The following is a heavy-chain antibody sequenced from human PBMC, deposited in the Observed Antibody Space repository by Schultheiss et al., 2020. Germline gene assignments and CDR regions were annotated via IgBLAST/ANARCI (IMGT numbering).Heavy chain of an antibody. J-gene: IGHJ5*02. CDR3: ARRVKTRYPFDP. CDR1: GFTFSSYA. Sequence: GESLKISCAASGFTFSSYAMSWVRQAPGKGLEWVSAISGSGGSTYYADSVKGRFTISRDNSKNTLYLQMNSLRAEDTAVYYCARRVKTRYPFDPWGQGTLVTVSS. V-gene: IGHV3-23*01. CDR2: ISGSGGST. D-gene: IGHD1-1*01.